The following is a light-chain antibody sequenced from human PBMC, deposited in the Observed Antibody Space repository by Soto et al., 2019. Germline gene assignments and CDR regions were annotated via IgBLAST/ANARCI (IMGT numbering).Light chain of an antibody. J-gene: IGKJ4*01. V-gene: IGKV1-12*01. CDR1: QGLSSW. Sequence: DIQMPQSPSSVSASVGDRVTITYRASQGLSSWLAWYQQKPGKAPKLLIYAASSLQSGVPTRFSGIGSRTDVTLTISSLQPEDFATYYCQQANSFLTLTFGGGTKVEIK. CDR3: QQANSFLTLT. CDR2: AAS.